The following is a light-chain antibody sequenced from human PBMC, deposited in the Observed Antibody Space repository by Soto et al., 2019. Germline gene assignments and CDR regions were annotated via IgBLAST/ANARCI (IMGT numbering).Light chain of an antibody. V-gene: IGKV3-11*01. CDR2: DAS. CDR1: QSVSSY. Sequence: EIVLTQSPATLSLSPGERATLSCRASQSVSSYLAWYQQKPGQAPRLLIYDASNRATGIPARFSGSGSGTDFTLTISSLEREDFAVYYCQQRSNWLPRGVTFGPGTKVDIK. CDR3: QQRSNWLPRGVT. J-gene: IGKJ3*01.